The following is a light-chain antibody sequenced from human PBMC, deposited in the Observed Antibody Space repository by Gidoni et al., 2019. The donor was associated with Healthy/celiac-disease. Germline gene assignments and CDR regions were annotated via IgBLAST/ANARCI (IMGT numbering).Light chain of an antibody. CDR1: QGISSY. J-gene: IGKJ1*01. CDR2: AAS. V-gene: IGKV1-8*01. Sequence: AIRMTQSPSSLSASTGDRVTITCRASQGISSYLAWYPQKPGKAPTLLIYAASTLQSGVPSRYSGSGSGTDFSLTISCLQSEDFATDYCQQYYSYPLTFGQGTKVEIK. CDR3: QQYYSYPLT.